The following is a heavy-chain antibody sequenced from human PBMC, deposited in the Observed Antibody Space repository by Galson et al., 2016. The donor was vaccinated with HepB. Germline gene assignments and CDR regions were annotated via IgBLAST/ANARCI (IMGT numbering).Heavy chain of an antibody. CDR2: IYWDDDK. J-gene: IGHJ5*02. D-gene: IGHD6-6*01. CDR3: TQLLARRWLSWFDP. CDR1: GFSLRTSGVG. Sequence: PALVKPTQTLTLTCTFSGFSLRTSGVGVGWIRQPPGKALEWLALIYWDDDKRYSPSLKSRLTSTKDTSRNQVVLTITNMDPVDTATYYCTQLLARRWLSWFDPWGQGIRVTVSS. V-gene: IGHV2-5*02.